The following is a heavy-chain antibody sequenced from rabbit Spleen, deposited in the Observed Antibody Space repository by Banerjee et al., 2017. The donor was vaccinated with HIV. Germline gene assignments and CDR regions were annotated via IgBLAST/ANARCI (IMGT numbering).Heavy chain of an antibody. Sequence: QEQLEESGGDLVKPEGSLTLTCTASGFSFSSSDWIYWVRQAPGKGLEWIGYIDPIFGITYFANWAKGRFTISKTSSTTVTLQMTSLTAAGTATYFCVREVAARFGLWGPGDPGHRL. CDR1: GFSFSSSDW. CDR3: VREVAARFGL. CDR2: IDPIFGIT. V-gene: IGHV1S45*01. J-gene: IGHJ4*01. D-gene: IGHD4-1*01.